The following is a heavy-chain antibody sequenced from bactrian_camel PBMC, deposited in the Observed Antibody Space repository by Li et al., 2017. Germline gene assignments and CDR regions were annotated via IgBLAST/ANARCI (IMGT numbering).Heavy chain of an antibody. J-gene: IGHJ4*01. CDR1: GFAFSSYW. D-gene: IGHD6*01. CDR2: QIIGSGST. CDR3: ATDRYGSG. V-gene: IGHV3S1*01. Sequence: VQLVESGGGLVQPGGSLRLSCAASGFAFSSYWMYWVRQAPGKGLEWVAQIIGSGSTLYPLSVRGRFTISRDNAKNTVYLQMNSLKTEDTAVYYCATDRYGSGRGQGTQVTVS.